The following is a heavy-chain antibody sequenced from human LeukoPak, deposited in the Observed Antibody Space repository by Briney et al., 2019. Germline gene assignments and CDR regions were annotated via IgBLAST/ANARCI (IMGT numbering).Heavy chain of an antibody. D-gene: IGHD3-22*01. CDR1: GFTVSSNY. CDR3: ARGVGSSSAYYPYDY. V-gene: IGHV3-53*01. CDR2: IYSGGST. Sequence: GGSLRLSCAASGFTVSSNYMSWVRQAPGKGLERVSVIYSGGSTYYADSVKGRFTISRDNSKNTLYLQMNSLRAEDTAVYYCARGVGSSSAYYPYDYWGQGTLVTVSS. J-gene: IGHJ4*02.